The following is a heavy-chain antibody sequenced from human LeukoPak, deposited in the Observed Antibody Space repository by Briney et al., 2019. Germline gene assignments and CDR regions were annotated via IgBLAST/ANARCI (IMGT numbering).Heavy chain of an antibody. J-gene: IGHJ4*02. CDR1: GFNFRNYG. D-gene: IGHD6-6*01. V-gene: IGHV3-33*01. Sequence: GRSLRLSCAASGFNFRNYGMHWVRQAPGKGLEWVAVIWYDGSKQYYADSVKGRFTISRDNAKNSLYLQMNSLRAEDTAIYYCARHERAARLKSNFDYWGQGTLVTVSS. CDR2: IWYDGSKQ. CDR3: ARHERAARLKSNFDY.